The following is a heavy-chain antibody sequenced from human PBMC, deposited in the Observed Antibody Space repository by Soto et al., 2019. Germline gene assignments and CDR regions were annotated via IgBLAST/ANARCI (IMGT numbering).Heavy chain of an antibody. CDR1: GYTFTSYG. J-gene: IGHJ6*02. Sequence: QVQLVQSGAEVKKPGASVKVSCKASGYTFTSYGISWVRQAPGQGLELMGWISEYNGNTNYAQKLQGRVTMTTDTSTSTAYMELRSLRSDDTAVYYCAREYYYGSGSYKAVPYWYYGMDVWGQGTTVTVSS. CDR2: ISEYNGNT. CDR3: AREYYYGSGSYKAVPYWYYGMDV. D-gene: IGHD3-10*01. V-gene: IGHV1-18*01.